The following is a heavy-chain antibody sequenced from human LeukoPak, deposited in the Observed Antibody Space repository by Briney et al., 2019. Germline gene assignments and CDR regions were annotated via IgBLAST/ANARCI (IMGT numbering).Heavy chain of an antibody. CDR1: GGSFSGYY. J-gene: IGHJ3*02. V-gene: IGHV4-34*01. D-gene: IGHD2-2*01. Sequence: SETPSLTCAVYGGSFSGYYWSWIRQPPGKGLEWIGEINHSGSTNYNPSLKSRVTISVDTSKNQFSLKLSSVTAADTAVYYCARGRLIVVVPAAIHAFDIWGQGTMVTVSS. CDR2: INHSGST. CDR3: ARGRLIVVVPAAIHAFDI.